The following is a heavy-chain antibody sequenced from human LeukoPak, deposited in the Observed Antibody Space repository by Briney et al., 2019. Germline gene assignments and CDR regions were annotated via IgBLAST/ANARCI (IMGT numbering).Heavy chain of an antibody. CDR2: INHSGST. J-gene: IGHJ4*02. V-gene: IGHV4-34*01. Sequence: PSETLSLTCAVYGGSFRGYYWSWIRQPPGKGLEWIGEINHSGSTNYNPSLKSRVTISVDTSKNQFSLKLSSVTAADTAVYYCASIAVAAYVGGREYWGQGTLVTVSS. D-gene: IGHD6-19*01. CDR3: ASIAVAAYVGGREY. CDR1: GGSFRGYY.